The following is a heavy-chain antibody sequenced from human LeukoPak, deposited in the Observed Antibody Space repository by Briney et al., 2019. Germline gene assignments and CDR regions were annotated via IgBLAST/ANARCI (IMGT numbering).Heavy chain of an antibody. D-gene: IGHD3-22*01. CDR2: ILDSGGGT. Sequence: GGSLRLSCAASGFTFSSYAMTWVRQAPGKGLEWVSAILDSGGGTNYADSAKGRFTISRDNSKKTLYLQMNSLRAEDTAVYYCAKNYYDSSGYYSWYFDYWGQGTQVTVSP. CDR1: GFTFSSYA. J-gene: IGHJ4*02. V-gene: IGHV3-23*01. CDR3: AKNYYDSSGYYSWYFDY.